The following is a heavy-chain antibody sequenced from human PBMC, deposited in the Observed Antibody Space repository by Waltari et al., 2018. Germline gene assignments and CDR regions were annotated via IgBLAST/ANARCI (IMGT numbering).Heavy chain of an antibody. CDR1: GVSFSGYY. CDR3: ACSSGSQYYYYYFVDV. Sequence: QVQLQQWGAGLLKPSETLSLTRAVYGVSFSGYYWSWIRQPPGKGLEWIGEINHSGSTQHNQSLTSPVAITIHTSTHRYALKLRAVAAADTAVYYCACSSGSQYYYYYFVDVWGQGTTVTVSS. J-gene: IGHJ6*03. CDR2: INHSGST. D-gene: IGHD3-3*01. V-gene: IGHV4-34*01.